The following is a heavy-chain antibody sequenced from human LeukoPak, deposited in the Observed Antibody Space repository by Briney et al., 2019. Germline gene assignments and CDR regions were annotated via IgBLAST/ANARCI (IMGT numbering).Heavy chain of an antibody. V-gene: IGHV4-39*01. CDR1: GDSITSSTYY. CDR2: IYYSGTT. Sequence: PSETLSLTCTVSGDSITSSTYYWGWLRQTPGKGLEWIGSIYYSGTTYYNPSLKSRVSISVDTSKNQFSLKLSSVTAADTAVYYCAKVMKSSGSGVIVYSWFDPWGQGTLVTVSS. J-gene: IGHJ5*02. CDR3: AKVMKSSGSGVIVYSWFDP. D-gene: IGHD2/OR15-2a*01.